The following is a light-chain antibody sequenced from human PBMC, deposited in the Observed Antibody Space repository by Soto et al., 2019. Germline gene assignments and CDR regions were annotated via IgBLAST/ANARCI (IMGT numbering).Light chain of an antibody. CDR1: SSDVGNYDF. V-gene: IGLV2-23*02. CDR3: CSYARSSTWV. J-gene: IGLJ3*02. Sequence: QSALTQPASMSGSPGQSITISCTGTSSDVGNYDFVSWYQQHPGKAPKLMIYEVNKWPSGVSNRFSGSKSGNTASLTISGLQAEDEGDYYCCSYARSSTWVFGGGTKVTVL. CDR2: EVN.